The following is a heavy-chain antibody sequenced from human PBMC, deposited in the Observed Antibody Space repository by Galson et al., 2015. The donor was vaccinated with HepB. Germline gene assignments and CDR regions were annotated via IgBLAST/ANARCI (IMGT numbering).Heavy chain of an antibody. V-gene: IGHV7-4-1*02. CDR3: ARVRSSGWYRGVDFDY. Sequence: SVKVSCKASGYTFTSYAMNWVRQAPGQGLEWMRWINTNTGNPTYAQGFTGRFVFSLDTSVSTAYLQISSLKAEDTAVYYCARVRSSGWYRGVDFDYWGQGTLVTVSS. CDR1: GYTFTSYA. J-gene: IGHJ4*02. D-gene: IGHD6-19*01. CDR2: INTNTGNP.